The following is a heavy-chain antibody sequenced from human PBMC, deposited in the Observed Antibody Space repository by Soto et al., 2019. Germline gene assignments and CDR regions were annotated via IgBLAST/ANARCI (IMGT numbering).Heavy chain of an antibody. CDR1: GFTFSSYS. V-gene: IGHV3-48*01. Sequence: EVQLVESGGGLVQPGGSLRLSCAASGFTFSSYSMNWVRQAPGKGLEWVSYISSSSTTIYYADSVKGRFTISRDNAKNSLYLQMNSLRADDTAVYYCARVRNVVVPAAMPDYYMDVWGKGTTVTVSS. J-gene: IGHJ6*03. D-gene: IGHD2-2*01. CDR3: ARVRNVVVPAAMPDYYMDV. CDR2: ISSSSTTI.